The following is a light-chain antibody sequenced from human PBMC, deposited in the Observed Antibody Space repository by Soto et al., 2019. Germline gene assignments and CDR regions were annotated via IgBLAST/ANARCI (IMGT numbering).Light chain of an antibody. CDR2: LNSDGSH. CDR1: SGHSSYA. V-gene: IGLV4-69*01. J-gene: IGLJ2*01. Sequence: QLVLTQSPSASASLGASVKLTCTLSSGHSSYAIAWHQQQPEKGPRYLMKLNSDGSHSKGDGIPDRFSGSSSGAERYLTISSLQSEYEADYYCQTWGTDIVVFGGGTKLTVL. CDR3: QTWGTDIVV.